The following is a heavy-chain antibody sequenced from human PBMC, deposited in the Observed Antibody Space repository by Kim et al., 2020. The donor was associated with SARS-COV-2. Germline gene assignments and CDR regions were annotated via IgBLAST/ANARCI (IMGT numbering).Heavy chain of an antibody. J-gene: IGHJ6*02. V-gene: IGHV3-30*07. D-gene: IGHD3-10*01. Sequence: RFTISRDNSKNTLYLQMNSLRAEDTAVYYCARDGGMVRGVIIYYYYGMDVWGQGTTVTVSS. CDR3: ARDGGMVRGVIIYYYYGMDV.